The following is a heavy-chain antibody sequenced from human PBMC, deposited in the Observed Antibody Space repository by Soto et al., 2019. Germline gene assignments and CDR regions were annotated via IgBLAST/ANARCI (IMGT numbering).Heavy chain of an antibody. CDR1: RFTFSNFP. CDR2: ITSSSGVTT. J-gene: IGHJ1*01. V-gene: IGHV3-23*01. CDR3: AKGYYDFWSGGEIQH. Sequence: GGSLRLSCAASRFTFSNFPMSWVRQAPGKGLEWVSTITSSSGVTTYYADSVKGRFTISRDNSKNTLYLQMNSLRAEDTAVYYCAKGYYDFWSGGEIQHWGQGTLVTVSS. D-gene: IGHD3-3*01.